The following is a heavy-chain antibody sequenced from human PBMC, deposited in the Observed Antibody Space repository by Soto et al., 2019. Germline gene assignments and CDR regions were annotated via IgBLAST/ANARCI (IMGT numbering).Heavy chain of an antibody. CDR3: ARDIGEMSAV. D-gene: IGHD3-10*01. CDR1: GFTFSSST. J-gene: IGHJ4*02. Sequence: SLRLSCTGSGFTFSSSTMTWVRQGPGKGLEWVSSISSSSSYIYFADSLKGRFTISRDNAKNSLYLQMNSLRAEDTAVYYCARDIGEMSAVWGQGTQVTVSS. V-gene: IGHV3-21*06. CDR2: ISSSSSYI.